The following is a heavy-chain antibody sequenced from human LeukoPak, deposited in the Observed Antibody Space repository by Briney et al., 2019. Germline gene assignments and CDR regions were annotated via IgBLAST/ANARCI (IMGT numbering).Heavy chain of an antibody. CDR1: GFTFDDYG. D-gene: IGHD2-2*01. CDR2: INWNGGST. J-gene: IGHJ6*03. CDR3: ARDVVVPAAMNYFFYYYMDV. V-gene: IGHV3-20*04. Sequence: GGSLRLSCAASGFTFDDYGMSWVRQAPGKGLEWVSGINWNGGSTGYADSVKGRFIISRDNAQNYLYLQMNSLRAEDTALYYCARDVVVPAAMNYFFYYYMDVWGKGTTVTVSS.